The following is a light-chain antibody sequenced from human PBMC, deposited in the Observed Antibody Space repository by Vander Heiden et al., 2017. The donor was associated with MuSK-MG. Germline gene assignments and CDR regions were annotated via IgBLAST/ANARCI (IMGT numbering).Light chain of an antibody. V-gene: IGLV2-14*03. CDR1: SIDVGGSNY. Sequence: QSALTQPAPVSGSPGQSITISCTGTSIDVGGSNYVSWYQQHPGKAPKLMIYDVSKRPSGVSNRFSGSKSGNTASLTISGLQAEDEADYYCSSYTSSSTVVFGGGTKLTVL. CDR2: DVS. J-gene: IGLJ2*01. CDR3: SSYTSSSTVV.